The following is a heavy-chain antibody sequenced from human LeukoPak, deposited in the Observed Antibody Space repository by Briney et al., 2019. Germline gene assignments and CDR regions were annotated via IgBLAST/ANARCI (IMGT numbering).Heavy chain of an antibody. V-gene: IGHV3-9*01. J-gene: IGHJ4*02. CDR1: GFTFDDYA. Sequence: QSGGSLRLSCAASGFTFDDYAMHWVRQAPGKGLEWVSGSSWNSGSIGYADSVKGRFTISRDNAKNSLYLQMNSLRAEDTALYYCAKGGPVDIVAEYYLDYWGQGTLVTVSS. CDR2: SSWNSGSI. D-gene: IGHD5-12*01. CDR3: AKGGPVDIVAEYYLDY.